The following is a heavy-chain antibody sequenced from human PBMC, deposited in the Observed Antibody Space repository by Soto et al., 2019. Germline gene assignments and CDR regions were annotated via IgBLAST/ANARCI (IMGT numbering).Heavy chain of an antibody. D-gene: IGHD2-21*02. CDR1: GYTFNGYA. J-gene: IGHJ6*03. CDR2: INAGNGHT. CDR3: ARGLMTYYYYYMDV. V-gene: IGHV1-3*01. Sequence: QVQLVQSGAEVKKPGASVKVTCKASGYTFNGYAMHWVRQAPGQRLEWIGWINAGNGHTKYSQKFQGRVTITRDTSASTSYMELSSLRSEDTAVYYCARGLMTYYYYYMDVWGKGTTVTVSS.